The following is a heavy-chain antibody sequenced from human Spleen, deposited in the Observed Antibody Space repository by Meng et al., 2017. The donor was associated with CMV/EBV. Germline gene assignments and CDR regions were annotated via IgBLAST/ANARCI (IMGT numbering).Heavy chain of an antibody. Sequence: GGSLRLSCAASGFTFATNAMTWVRQAPGMGLERVSNIGECTTCIYCADSVKGRLTISRDDSKITIYVQMNSLRAEDSAVYYCAREQQRLLEWLPPTYYYYGMDVWGQRTTVTVSS. CDR1: GFTFATNA. CDR3: AREQQRLLEWLPPTYYYYGMDV. D-gene: IGHD3-3*01. V-gene: IGHV3-23*01. CDR2: IGECTTCI. J-gene: IGHJ6*02.